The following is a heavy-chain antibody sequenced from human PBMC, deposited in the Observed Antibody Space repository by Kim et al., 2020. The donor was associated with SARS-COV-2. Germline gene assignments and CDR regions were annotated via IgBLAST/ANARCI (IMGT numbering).Heavy chain of an antibody. Sequence: SETLSLTCTVSGGSISSSSYYWGWIRQPPGKGLEWIGSIYYSGSTYYNPSLKSRVTISVDTSKNQFSLKLSSVTAADTAVYYCARHGTVLLWFGELPKGAFDIWGQGTMVTVSS. V-gene: IGHV4-39*01. D-gene: IGHD3-10*01. CDR2: IYYSGST. CDR3: ARHGTVLLWFGELPKGAFDI. CDR1: GGSISSSSYY. J-gene: IGHJ3*02.